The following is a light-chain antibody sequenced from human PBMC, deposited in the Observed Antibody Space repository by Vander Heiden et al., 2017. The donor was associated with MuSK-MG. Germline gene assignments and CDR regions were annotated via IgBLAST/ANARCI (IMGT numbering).Light chain of an antibody. V-gene: IGLV1-44*01. CDR1: SSNIGSYT. CDR3: ATTDDTLNAVV. J-gene: IGLJ2*01. CDR2: GDD. Sequence: QPVLSPPPSASGTPGQRVTVSCSGSSSNIGSYTVSWFQHLPGTAPKLLIYGDDQRPSGVPDRFSGSKSGTSAPLAISGLQSEDEADYYCATTDDTLNAVVFGGGTRLTV.